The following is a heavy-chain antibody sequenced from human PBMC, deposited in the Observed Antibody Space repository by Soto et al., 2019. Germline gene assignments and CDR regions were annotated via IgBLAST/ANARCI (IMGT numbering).Heavy chain of an antibody. J-gene: IGHJ4*02. CDR3: ARDGYSYGYGRKTPGDY. Sequence: GASVKVSCKASGYTFTSYYMHWVRQAPGQGLEWMGIINPSGGSTSYAQKFQGRVTMTRDTSTSTVYMELSSLRSEDTAVYYCARDGYSYGYGRKTPGDYWGQGTLVTVSS. CDR2: INPSGGST. CDR1: GYTFTSYY. V-gene: IGHV1-46*01. D-gene: IGHD5-18*01.